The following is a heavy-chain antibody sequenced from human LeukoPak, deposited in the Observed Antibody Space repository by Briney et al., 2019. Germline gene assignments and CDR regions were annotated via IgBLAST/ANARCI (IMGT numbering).Heavy chain of an antibody. CDR2: IYHSGST. V-gene: IGHV4-38-2*02. CDR3: ARAGVPAAIYGFDY. J-gene: IGHJ4*02. CDR1: GYSISSGYY. Sequence: PSETLSLTCTVSGYSISSGYYWGWIRQPPGKGLEWIGYIYHSGSTYYNPSLKSRVTISVDTSKNQFSLKLSSVTAADTAVYYCARAGVPAAIYGFDYWGQGTLVTVSS. D-gene: IGHD2-2*01.